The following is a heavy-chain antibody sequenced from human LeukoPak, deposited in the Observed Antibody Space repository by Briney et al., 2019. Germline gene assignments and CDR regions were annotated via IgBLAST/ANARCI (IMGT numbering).Heavy chain of an antibody. D-gene: IGHD2-2*02. CDR1: GYSFTSYW. CDR3: ARVGDCSSTSCYTYFNY. Sequence: GESLKISCKGSGYSFTSYWIGWVRQMPGKGLEWMGIICPGDSDTRYSPSFQGQVTISADKSISTAYLQWSSLKASDTAMYYCARVGDCSSTSCYTYFNYWGQGTLVTVSS. V-gene: IGHV5-51*01. CDR2: ICPGDSDT. J-gene: IGHJ4*02.